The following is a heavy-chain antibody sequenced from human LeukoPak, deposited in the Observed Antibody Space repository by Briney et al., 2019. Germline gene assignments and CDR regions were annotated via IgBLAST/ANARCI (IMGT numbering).Heavy chain of an antibody. CDR1: GGTFSSYA. D-gene: IGHD2-15*01. CDR3: ARGLYCSGGSCYPVDP. Sequence: ASVKVSCKASGGTFSSYAINWVRQATGQGLEWMGWMNPNSGNPGYAQKFQGRVTMTRNTSISTAYMELSSLRSEDTAVYYCARGLYCSGGSCYPVDPWGQGTLVTVSS. V-gene: IGHV1-8*02. CDR2: MNPNSGNP. J-gene: IGHJ5*02.